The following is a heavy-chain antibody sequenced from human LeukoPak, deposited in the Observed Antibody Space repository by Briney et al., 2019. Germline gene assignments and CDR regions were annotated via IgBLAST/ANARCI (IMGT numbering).Heavy chain of an antibody. J-gene: IGHJ4*02. D-gene: IGHD4-17*01. V-gene: IGHV1-18*01. CDR3: AREAWPVTVEPFDY. CDR2: ISAYNGNT. CDR1: VGTFSSYA. Sequence: GASVKVSCKASVGTFSSYAISWVRQAPGQGLEWMGWISAYNGNTNYAQKLQGRVTMTTDTSTSTAYMELRSLRSDDTAVYYCAREAWPVTVEPFDYWGQGTLVTVFS.